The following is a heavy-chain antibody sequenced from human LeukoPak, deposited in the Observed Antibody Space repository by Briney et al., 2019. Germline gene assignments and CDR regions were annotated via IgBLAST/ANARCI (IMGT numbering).Heavy chain of an antibody. CDR2: ISDRSNTT. J-gene: IGHJ4*02. CDR1: GFTSSSYS. V-gene: IGHV3-48*04. Sequence: GGSLRLSCAASGFTSSSYSMNWVRQAPGKGLEWVSYISDRSNTTYYADSVKGRFTISRDNAKNSLYLQMNSLRAEDTAVYYCASQTVVRCFDYWGQGTLVTVSS. D-gene: IGHD4-23*01. CDR3: ASQTVVRCFDY.